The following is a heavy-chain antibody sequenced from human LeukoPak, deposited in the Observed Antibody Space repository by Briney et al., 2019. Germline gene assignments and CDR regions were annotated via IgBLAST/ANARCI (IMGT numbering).Heavy chain of an antibody. CDR2: ISSRSRTI. CDR1: GFTFSNNS. CDR3: ARESPTPLNNYYYYFYMDV. V-gene: IGHV3-48*01. J-gene: IGHJ6*03. Sequence: GGSLRLSCAASGFTFSNNSMNWVRQAPGKGLEWVSYISSRSRTIYYADSVKGRFTISRDNAKNSLYLQMNNLRAEDTAVYYCARESPTPLNNYYYYFYMDVWGKGTTVTVSS.